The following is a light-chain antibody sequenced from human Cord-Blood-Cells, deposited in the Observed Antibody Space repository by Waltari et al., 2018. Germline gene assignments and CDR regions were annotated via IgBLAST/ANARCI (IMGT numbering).Light chain of an antibody. CDR2: SNN. CDR1: SSNIGSNN. CDR3: AAWDDSLNGWV. V-gene: IGLV1-44*01. J-gene: IGLJ3*02. Sequence: QSVLTQPPSASGTPGQRVTSSCSGSSSNIGSNNVNWYQQLPGTAPKLLIYSNNQRPSGVPDRFSGSKSGTSASLAISGLQSEDEADYYCAAWDDSLNGWVFGGGTKLTVL.